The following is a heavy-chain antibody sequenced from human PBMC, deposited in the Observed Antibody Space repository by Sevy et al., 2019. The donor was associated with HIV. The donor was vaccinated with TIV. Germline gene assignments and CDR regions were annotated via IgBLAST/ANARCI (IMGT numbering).Heavy chain of an antibody. CDR3: ARDVSGYEVRDY. CDR2: INHTGST. Sequence: SETLSLTCAVYGGSFSGSYWSRIRQPPGKGLEWIGEINHTGSTNYNPSLKSRVTISIDTSKNQFSLKLYSVTAADTAVYYCARDVSGYEVRDYWGQGTLVTVSS. CDR1: GGSFSGSY. D-gene: IGHD5-12*01. J-gene: IGHJ4*02. V-gene: IGHV4-34*01.